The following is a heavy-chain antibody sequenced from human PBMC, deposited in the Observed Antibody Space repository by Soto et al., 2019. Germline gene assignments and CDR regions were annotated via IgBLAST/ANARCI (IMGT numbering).Heavy chain of an antibody. CDR3: ARASCGGDCQAGAYFDP. CDR2: INHSGST. CDR1: GGSFSGYY. Sequence: SETLSLTCAVYGGSFSGYYWSWIRQPPGKGLEWIGEINHSGSTNYNPSLKSRVTISVDTSKNQFSLKLSSVTAADTAVYYCARASCGGDCQAGAYFDPWGQGTLVTVS. V-gene: IGHV4-34*01. J-gene: IGHJ5*02. D-gene: IGHD2-21*02.